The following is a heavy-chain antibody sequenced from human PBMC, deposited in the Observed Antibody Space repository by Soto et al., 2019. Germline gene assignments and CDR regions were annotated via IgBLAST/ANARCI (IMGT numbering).Heavy chain of an antibody. V-gene: IGHV3-30-3*01. D-gene: IGHD4-4*01. Sequence: QVQLVESGGGVVQPGRSLRLSCAASGFTFSSYAMHWVRQAPGKGLEWVAVKSYDGSNKYYADSVKGRFTISRDNSKNTLYLQMNSLRTEDTAVYYCARPLWRDDYNWGYFDLGGRGTLVTVSS. CDR1: GFTFSSYA. CDR3: ARPLWRDDYNWGYFDL. CDR2: KSYDGSNK. J-gene: IGHJ2*01.